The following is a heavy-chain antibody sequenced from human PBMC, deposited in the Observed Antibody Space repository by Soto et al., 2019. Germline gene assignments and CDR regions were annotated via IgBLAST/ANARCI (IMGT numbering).Heavy chain of an antibody. Sequence: QVQLVESGGGVVQPGRPLRLSCAASGFNFSNHGMHWVRQAPGKGLEWVAVISNAGNNKYYADSVKGRFSISRDNSTNMVYLQMNSLRPEDTAVYYCAKDRVKIGYVFDYWGQGTLVTVSS. J-gene: IGHJ4*02. CDR3: AKDRVKIGYVFDY. CDR2: ISNAGNNK. CDR1: GFNFSNHG. V-gene: IGHV3-30*18. D-gene: IGHD2-2*01.